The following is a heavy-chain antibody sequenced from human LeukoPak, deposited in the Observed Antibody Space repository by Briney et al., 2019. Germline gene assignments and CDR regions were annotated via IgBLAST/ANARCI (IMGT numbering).Heavy chain of an antibody. CDR1: GFTFSSYG. V-gene: IGHV3-7*01. CDR3: AREEESTDYFDY. J-gene: IGHJ4*02. Sequence: GGSLRLSCAASGFTFSSYGMHWVRQAPGKGLEWVANIKQDGSEKYYVDSVKGRFTISRDNAKNSLYLQMNSLRAEDTAVYYCAREEESTDYFDYWGQGTLVTVSS. CDR2: IKQDGSEK. D-gene: IGHD5/OR15-5a*01.